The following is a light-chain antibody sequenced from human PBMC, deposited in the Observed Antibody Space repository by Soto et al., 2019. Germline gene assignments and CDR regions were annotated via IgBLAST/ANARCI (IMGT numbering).Light chain of an antibody. CDR1: SSDFGGYNY. V-gene: IGLV2-11*01. CDR2: DVS. J-gene: IGLJ1*01. Sequence: QSVLTQPRSVSGSPGQSVTISCTGTSSDFGGYNYVSWYQHHPGKAPKLMIYDVSERPSGVPDRFSGSKSGNTASLTISGLQDEDEDDYSCCSYAGTFYVLGTGTKV. CDR3: CSYAGTFYV.